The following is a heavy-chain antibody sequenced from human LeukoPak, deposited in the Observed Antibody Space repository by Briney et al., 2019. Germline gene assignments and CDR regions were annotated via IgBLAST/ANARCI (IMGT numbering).Heavy chain of an antibody. CDR2: INHSGST. J-gene: IGHJ4*02. CDR3: ASYSGYDSEGDY. CDR1: GGSFSGYY. D-gene: IGHD5-12*01. V-gene: IGHV4-34*01. Sequence: PSETLSLTCAVYGGSFSGYYWSWIRQPPGKGLEWIGEINHSGSTNYNPSLKSRVTISVDTSKNQFSLKLSSVTGADTAVYYCASYSGYDSEGDYWGQGTLVTVSS.